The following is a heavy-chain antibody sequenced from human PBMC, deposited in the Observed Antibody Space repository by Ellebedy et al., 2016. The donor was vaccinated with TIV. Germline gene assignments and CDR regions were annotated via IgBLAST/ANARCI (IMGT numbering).Heavy chain of an antibody. D-gene: IGHD6-13*01. Sequence: GGSLRLSXAASGFTFSSYAMHWVRQAPGKGLEWVAVISYDGSNKYYADSVKGRFTISRDNSKNTLYLQMNSLRAEDTAVYYCAREAAAGTRYFQHWGQGTLVTVSS. CDR2: ISYDGSNK. V-gene: IGHV3-30-3*01. J-gene: IGHJ1*01. CDR1: GFTFSSYA. CDR3: AREAAAGTRYFQH.